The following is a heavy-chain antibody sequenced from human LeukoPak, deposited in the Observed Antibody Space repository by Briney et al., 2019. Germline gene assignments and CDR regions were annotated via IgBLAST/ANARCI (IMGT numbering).Heavy chain of an antibody. Sequence: ASVKVSCKASGYTFTGYYMHWVRQAPGQGLEWMGWINSNSGGTNYAQKFQGRVTMTRDTSISTAYMELSRLRSDDTAVYYCASGYCSGGSCSGFDIWGQGTMVTLSS. CDR2: INSNSGGT. J-gene: IGHJ3*02. V-gene: IGHV1-2*02. CDR1: GYTFTGYY. D-gene: IGHD2-15*01. CDR3: ASGYCSGGSCSGFDI.